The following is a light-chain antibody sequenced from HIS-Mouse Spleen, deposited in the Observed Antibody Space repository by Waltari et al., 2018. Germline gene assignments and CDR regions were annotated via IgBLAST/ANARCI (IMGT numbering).Light chain of an antibody. Sequence: QSALTQPPSASGSPGQSVTISCTGTSSDVGGYNYVSWYQQHPGKAPKLMVYEVSTRPSGVRYRFAGSKSGNTAYRTVSGLQAEDEADYYCSSYAGSNIVVFGGGTKLTVL. CDR1: SSDVGGYNY. J-gene: IGLJ2*01. CDR2: EVS. V-gene: IGLV2-8*01. CDR3: SSYAGSNIVV.